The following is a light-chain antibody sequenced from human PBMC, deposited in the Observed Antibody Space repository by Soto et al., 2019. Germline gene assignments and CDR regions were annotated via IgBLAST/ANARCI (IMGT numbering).Light chain of an antibody. CDR3: SSYTSCSTLPYV. Sequence: QSALTQPASVSGSPGQSITISCTGTSSDVGGYNYVSWYQQHPGKAPKLMIYEVSNRPSWVSNRFSGSKSGNTASLTISGLQAEDEADYYCSSYTSCSTLPYVFGTGTKLTVL. J-gene: IGLJ1*01. CDR1: SSDVGGYNY. V-gene: IGLV2-14*01. CDR2: EVS.